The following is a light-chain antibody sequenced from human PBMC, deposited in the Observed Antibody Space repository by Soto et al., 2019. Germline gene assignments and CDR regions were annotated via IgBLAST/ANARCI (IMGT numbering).Light chain of an antibody. CDR1: SNDVGGYNH. J-gene: IGLJ2*01. Sequence: QSALTQPPSASGSPGQSVTISCTGTSNDVGGYNHVSWYKLQPGKVPKLMIYEVTKRPSWVPNRFSGSKSGNTASLTVSGLQAEDEADCYCSSYAGNNIVIFGGVTKLTVL. CDR3: SSYAGNNIVI. CDR2: EVT. V-gene: IGLV2-8*01.